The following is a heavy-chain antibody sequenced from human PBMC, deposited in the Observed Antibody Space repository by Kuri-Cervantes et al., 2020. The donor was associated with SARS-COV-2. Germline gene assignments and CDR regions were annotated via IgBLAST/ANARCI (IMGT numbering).Heavy chain of an antibody. CDR2: IYYSGST. D-gene: IGHD2-2*02. CDR1: GYSISSGYY. J-gene: IGHJ4*02. Sequence: ESLKISCAVSGYSISSGYYWGWIRQPPGKGLEWIGSIYYSGSTYYNPSLKSRVTISVDTSKNQSSLKLSSVTAADTAVYYCAGGEYQLLYAYSYGSIDYWGQGTLVTVSS. V-gene: IGHV4-38-2*01. CDR3: AGGEYQLLYAYSYGSIDY.